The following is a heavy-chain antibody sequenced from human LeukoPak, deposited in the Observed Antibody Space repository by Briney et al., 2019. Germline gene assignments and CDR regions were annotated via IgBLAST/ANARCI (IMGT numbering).Heavy chain of an antibody. V-gene: IGHV3-30-3*01. CDR3: ARDFHYFFDY. J-gene: IGHJ4*02. CDR1: AFTFDNFP. Sequence: GGSLRPSCSASAFTFDNFPMHWVRQAPGKGLDWVALILKDGSNAFYADSVKGRFTISRDNSGNTLFLQMNSLRAEDTGIYYCARDFHYFFDYCGQGTLVTVSS. D-gene: IGHD2/OR15-2a*01. CDR2: ILKDGSNA.